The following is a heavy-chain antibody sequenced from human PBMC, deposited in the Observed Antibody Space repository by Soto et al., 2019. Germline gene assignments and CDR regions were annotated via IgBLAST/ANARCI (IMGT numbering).Heavy chain of an antibody. CDR1: GYSFTSYW. J-gene: IGHJ3*02. CDR2: IYPGDSDT. Sequence: PGESLKISCMVSGYSFTSYWIGWVRQMPGKGLEWMGIIYPGDSDTRYSPSFQGQVAISADKSISTAYLQWSSLKASDTAIYYCARWGKWLFSDDAFDIWGQGTMVTVSS. D-gene: IGHD5-12*01. V-gene: IGHV5-51*01. CDR3: ARWGKWLFSDDAFDI.